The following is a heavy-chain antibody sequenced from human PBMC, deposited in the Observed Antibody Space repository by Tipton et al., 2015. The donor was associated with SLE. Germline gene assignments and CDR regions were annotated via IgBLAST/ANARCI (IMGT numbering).Heavy chain of an antibody. CDR3: AREHYPKYDYVWGSYRPYYLDY. CDR2: ISGSGGST. Sequence: SLRLSCAASGFTFSSYAMSWVRQAPGKGLEWVSAISGSGGSTYYADSVKGRFTISRDNSKNSLYLQMDSLRAEDTSVYYCAREHYPKYDYVWGSYRPYYLDYWGQGTPVTVSS. CDR1: GFTFSSYA. J-gene: IGHJ4*02. V-gene: IGHV3-23*01. D-gene: IGHD3-16*02.